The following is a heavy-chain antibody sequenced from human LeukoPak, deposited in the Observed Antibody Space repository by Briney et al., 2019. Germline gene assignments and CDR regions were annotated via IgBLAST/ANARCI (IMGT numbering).Heavy chain of an antibody. CDR2: ISSSSSYI. V-gene: IGHV3-21*01. D-gene: IGHD1-26*01. J-gene: IGHJ4*02. Sequence: PGGSLRLSCAASGFTFSSYSMNWVRQAPGKGLEWASSISSSSSYIYYADSVKGRFTISRDNAKNSLYLQMNSLRAEDTAVYYCARDAPVGATDFDYWGQGTLVTVSS. CDR1: GFTFSSYS. CDR3: ARDAPVGATDFDY.